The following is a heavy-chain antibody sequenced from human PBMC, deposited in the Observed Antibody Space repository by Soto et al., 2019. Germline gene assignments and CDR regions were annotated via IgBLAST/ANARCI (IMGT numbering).Heavy chain of an antibody. V-gene: IGHV1-2*02. CDR2: IDPDSGDT. J-gene: IGHJ6*02. Sequence: VQSGTEMKTPGASVKVTCKTSRYTFTGYYMHWVRQAPGRGLAWMGWIDPDSGDTNYVQKLQGRVTMTRDTSSATAYLEVSGLRRNDTAIYFCARSHSAYYYYGMDAWGQGTAVSVSS. CDR3: ARSHSAYYYYGMDA. CDR1: RYTFTGYY.